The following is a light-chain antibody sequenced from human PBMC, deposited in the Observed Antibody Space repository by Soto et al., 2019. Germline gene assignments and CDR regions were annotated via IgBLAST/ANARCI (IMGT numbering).Light chain of an antibody. Sequence: DSHVTQAPSTLSASVGGRGTITCRDNQTSRSWLAWYQQKPGRAPRLLIYDASSLASGVPSRFSGSGYGTDFTLTISSLQPDDFATYYCQQYNTYPPLTFGGGTKVDI. J-gene: IGKJ4*01. CDR3: QQYNTYPPLT. CDR2: DAS. V-gene: IGKV1-5*01. CDR1: QTSRSW.